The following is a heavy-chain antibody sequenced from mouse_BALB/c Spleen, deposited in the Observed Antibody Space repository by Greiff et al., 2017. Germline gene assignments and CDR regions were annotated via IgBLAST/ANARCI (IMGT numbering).Heavy chain of an antibody. CDR3: ARAPGTSLYWYFDV. CDR2: IWAGGST. Sequence: QVQLKESGPGLVAPSQSLSITCTVSGFSLTSYGVHWVRQPPGKGLEWLGVIWAGGSTNYNSALMSRLSISKDNSKSQVFLKMNSLQTDDTAMYYCARAPGTSLYWYFDVWGAGTTVTVSS. J-gene: IGHJ1*01. V-gene: IGHV2-9*02. D-gene: IGHD4-1*01. CDR1: GFSLTSYG.